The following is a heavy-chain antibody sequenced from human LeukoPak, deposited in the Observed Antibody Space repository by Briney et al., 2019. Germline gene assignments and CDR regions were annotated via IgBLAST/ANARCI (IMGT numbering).Heavy chain of an antibody. V-gene: IGHV3-23*01. D-gene: IGHD6-19*01. J-gene: IGHJ4*02. CDR3: AKASWVSSTDAVR. CDR1: RLSFSRFA. Sequence: SVGSLRLSCAESRLSFSRFAMRCVRQSPPGGLERVSSIGGNGETFYADSVKGRFTVSSDSSRNTVYFQLNNLRVEDTAIYYCAKASWVSSTDAVRWGQGTLVTVSS. CDR2: IGGNGET.